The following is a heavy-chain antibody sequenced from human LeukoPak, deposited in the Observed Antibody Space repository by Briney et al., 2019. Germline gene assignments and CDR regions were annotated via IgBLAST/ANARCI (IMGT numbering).Heavy chain of an antibody. CDR1: GFTFSDYA. Sequence: TGGSLRLSCTTSGFTFSDYALSWVRQAPGKGLEWVSLIRNKAFRDTSEYAASVEGRFSISRDASKSIVYLQMNSLQTEDTAVYYCARAGIVAVIGYGMDVWGRGTTVTVSS. V-gene: IGHV3-49*04. J-gene: IGHJ6*02. CDR3: ARAGIVAVIGYGMDV. D-gene: IGHD5-12*01. CDR2: IRNKAFRDTS.